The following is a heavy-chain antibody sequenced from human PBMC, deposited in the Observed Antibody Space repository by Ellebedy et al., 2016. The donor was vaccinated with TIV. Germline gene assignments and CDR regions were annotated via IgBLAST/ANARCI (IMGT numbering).Heavy chain of an antibody. D-gene: IGHD3-3*01. V-gene: IGHV3-11*01. CDR3: ARGHVRVLRFSEGDWFDP. CDR2: ISSSGSTI. J-gene: IGHJ5*02. Sequence: GGSLRLXXAASGFTFSDYYMSWIRQAPGKGLEWVSYISSSGSTIYYADSVKGRFTISRDNAKNSLYLQMNSLRAEDTAVYYCARGHVRVLRFSEGDWFDPWGQGTLVTVSS. CDR1: GFTFSDYY.